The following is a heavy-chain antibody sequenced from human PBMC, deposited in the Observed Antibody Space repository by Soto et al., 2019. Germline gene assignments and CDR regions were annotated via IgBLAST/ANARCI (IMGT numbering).Heavy chain of an antibody. CDR2: IYYTGAT. Sequence: QVQLQESGPGLVKPSQTLSLTCSVSGGSLGGGGYYWSWIRQRPGEGLEWIGYIYYTGATFYNPSLESRLTLSVDTSQIHFSLKMTSVTAADTAVYFCAGCHGGNSGYDYWGQGNHVTVSS. CDR1: GGSLGGGGYY. J-gene: IGHJ4*02. CDR3: AGCHGGNSGYDY. V-gene: IGHV4-31*03. D-gene: IGHD3-10*01.